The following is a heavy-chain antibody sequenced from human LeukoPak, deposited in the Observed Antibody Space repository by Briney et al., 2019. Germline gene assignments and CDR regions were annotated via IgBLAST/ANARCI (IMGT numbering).Heavy chain of an antibody. Sequence: SETLSLTCAVYGGSFSGYYWSWIRQPPGKGLERIGEINHSGSTNYNPSLKSRVTISVDTSKNQFSLKLSSVTAADTAVYYCARGRQLNWCWFDPWGQGTLVTVSS. D-gene: IGHD1-1*01. CDR1: GGSFSGYY. J-gene: IGHJ5*02. V-gene: IGHV4-34*01. CDR2: INHSGST. CDR3: ARGRQLNWCWFDP.